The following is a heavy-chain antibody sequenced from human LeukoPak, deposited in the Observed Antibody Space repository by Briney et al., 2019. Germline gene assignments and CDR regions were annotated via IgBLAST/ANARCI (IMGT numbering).Heavy chain of an antibody. CDR3: ARDIRYFDWLLQNNNYYYYYGMDV. V-gene: IGHV1-69*13. Sequence: SVNVSCKASGGTFSSYAISWVRQAPGQGLEWMGGIIPIFGTANYAQKFQGRVTITADESTSTAYMELSSLRSEDTAVYYCARDIRYFDWLLQNNNYYYYYGMDVWGQGTTVTVSS. J-gene: IGHJ6*02. CDR2: IIPIFGTA. CDR1: GGTFSSYA. D-gene: IGHD3-9*01.